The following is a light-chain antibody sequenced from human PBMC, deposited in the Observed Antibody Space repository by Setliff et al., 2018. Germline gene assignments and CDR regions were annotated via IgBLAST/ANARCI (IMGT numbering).Light chain of an antibody. J-gene: IGKJ4*01. CDR2: DAS. Sequence: EIVLSQSPGTLSLSPGERATLSCRASQSVGNRYLAWYQQKPGQAPRLLIYDASSRATGIPDRFSGSGSGTDFTLTISRVEPEDFAVYYCQHYLTSLRTFGGGTKVDIK. CDR3: QHYLTSLRT. CDR1: QSVGNRY. V-gene: IGKV3-20*01.